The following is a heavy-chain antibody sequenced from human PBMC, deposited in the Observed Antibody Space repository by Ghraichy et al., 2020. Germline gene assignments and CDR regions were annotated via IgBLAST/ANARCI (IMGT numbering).Heavy chain of an antibody. J-gene: IGHJ4*02. CDR2: INHSGST. CDR1: GGSFSGYY. V-gene: IGHV4-34*01. D-gene: IGHD3-22*01. CDR3: ARGYLARSGYVNFDY. Sequence: SQTLSLTCAVYGGSFSGYYWSWIRQPPGKGLEWIGEINHSGSTNYNPSLKSRVTISVDTSKNQFSLKLSSVTAADTAMYYCARGYLARSGYVNFDYWGQGTLVTVSS.